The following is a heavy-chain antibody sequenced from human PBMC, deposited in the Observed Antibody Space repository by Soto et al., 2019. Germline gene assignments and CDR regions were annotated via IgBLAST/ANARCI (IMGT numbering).Heavy chain of an antibody. V-gene: IGHV3-23*01. CDR1: GFTFSNHA. CDR2: ISDNGGNT. Sequence: GGSLRLSCAASGFTFSNHAMTWVRQAPGGGLEWVSAISDNGGNTYYADSVKGRFSISRDNSKTTVSVQMSSLKAEDTAVYFCAKSVVGNYYSAFEVWGQGTTVTVSS. D-gene: IGHD3-22*01. J-gene: IGHJ3*01. CDR3: AKSVVGNYYSAFEV.